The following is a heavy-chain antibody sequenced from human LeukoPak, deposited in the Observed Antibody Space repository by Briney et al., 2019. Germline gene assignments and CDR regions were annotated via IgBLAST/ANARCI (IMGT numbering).Heavy chain of an antibody. CDR1: GYTFTSYY. V-gene: IGHV1-46*01. J-gene: IGHJ4*02. CDR3: ARDGNGLGDY. Sequence: AASVTVSCTASGYTFTSYYMHWVRQAPGQGLEWMGLINPSGGSTSYAQKFQGRVTMTRDTSTSTVYMELSSLRSEDTAVYYCARDGNGLGDYWGQGTLVTVSS. D-gene: IGHD1-1*01. CDR2: INPSGGST.